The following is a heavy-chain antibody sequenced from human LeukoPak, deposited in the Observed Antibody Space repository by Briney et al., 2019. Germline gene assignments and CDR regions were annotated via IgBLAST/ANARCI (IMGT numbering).Heavy chain of an antibody. CDR2: INHSGST. CDR1: GGSISSGGYY. D-gene: IGHD1-26*01. J-gene: IGHJ4*02. CDR3: ASTPSGTFDY. Sequence: SQTLSLTCTVSGGSISSGGYYWSWIRQPPGKGLEWIGEINHSGSTNYNPPLKSRVTISVDTSKNQFSLKLSSVTAADTAVYYCASTPSGTFDYCGQGTLVTVSS. V-gene: IGHV4-30-2*01.